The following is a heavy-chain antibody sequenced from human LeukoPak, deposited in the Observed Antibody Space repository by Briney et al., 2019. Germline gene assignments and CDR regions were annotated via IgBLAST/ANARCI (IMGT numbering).Heavy chain of an antibody. J-gene: IGHJ4*02. CDR3: ARSAPTLTYDILTGYLGY. CDR1: GYIFTGYY. Sequence: ASVKVSCKASGYIFTGYYMPWVRQAPGQGLEWMGWINPNSGATNYAQKFQGRVTMTRDTSISTAYMELSRLRSDDTAFYYCARSAPTLTYDILTGYLGYWGQGTLVTVSS. CDR2: INPNSGAT. V-gene: IGHV1-2*02. D-gene: IGHD3-9*01.